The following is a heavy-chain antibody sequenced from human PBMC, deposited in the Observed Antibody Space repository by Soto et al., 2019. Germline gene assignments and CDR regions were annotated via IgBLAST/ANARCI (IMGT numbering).Heavy chain of an antibody. D-gene: IGHD3-22*01. V-gene: IGHV4-30-4*01. Sequence: SQTLSLTCTVSGASINNNDYYWSWIRQTPGKGLEWIGYVSYSGSTYYNPSLKSRVTISVDTSKNQFSLQLRSVTAADTAVYYCARATGYYYDSSGYYQHQQYYYYYGMDVWGQGTMVTVSS. CDR2: VSYSGST. CDR3: ARATGYYYDSSGYYQHQQYYYYYGMDV. CDR1: GASINNNDYY. J-gene: IGHJ6*02.